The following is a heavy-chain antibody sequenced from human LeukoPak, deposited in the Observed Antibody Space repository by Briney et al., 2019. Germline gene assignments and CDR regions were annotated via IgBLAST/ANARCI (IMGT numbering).Heavy chain of an antibody. Sequence: GRSLRLSCAASGFTFSSYGMHWVRQAPGKGLEWVAVIWYDGSNKYYADSVKGRFTISRDNSKNTLYLQMNSLRAEDTAVYYCAKAQTPDYYYDSSGSTFDCWGQGTLVTVSS. CDR2: IWYDGSNK. CDR3: AKAQTPDYYYDSSGSTFDC. D-gene: IGHD3-22*01. CDR1: GFTFSSYG. V-gene: IGHV3-33*06. J-gene: IGHJ4*02.